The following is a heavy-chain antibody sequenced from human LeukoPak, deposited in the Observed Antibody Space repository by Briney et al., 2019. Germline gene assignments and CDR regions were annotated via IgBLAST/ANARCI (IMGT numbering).Heavy chain of an antibody. CDR1: GGSISSGGYS. V-gene: IGHV4-30-4*07. J-gene: IGHJ5*02. Sequence: SETLSLTCTVSGGSISSGGYSWSWIRQPPGKGLEWIGYIYYSGSTYYNPSLKSRVTISVDTSKNQFSLKLSSVTAADTAVYYCARDAPGYYYDSSGYPNWFDPWGQGTLVTVSS. D-gene: IGHD3-22*01. CDR2: IYYSGST. CDR3: ARDAPGYYYDSSGYPNWFDP.